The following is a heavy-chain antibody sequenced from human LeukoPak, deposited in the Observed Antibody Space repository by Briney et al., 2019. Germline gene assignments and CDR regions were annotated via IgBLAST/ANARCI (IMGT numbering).Heavy chain of an antibody. D-gene: IGHD1-26*01. Sequence: PGGSLRLSCAASGFTVSSNYMSWVRQAPGKGLEWVSSISGSGGSTYYADSVKGRFTISRDNSKNTLYVQMNSLRAEDTAVYSCAKGLQWELPFDYWGQGTLVTVSS. CDR2: ISGSGGST. V-gene: IGHV3-23*01. CDR1: GFTVSSNY. CDR3: AKGLQWELPFDY. J-gene: IGHJ4*02.